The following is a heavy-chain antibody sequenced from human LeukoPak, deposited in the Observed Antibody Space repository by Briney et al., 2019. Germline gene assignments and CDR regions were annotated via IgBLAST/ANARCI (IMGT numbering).Heavy chain of an antibody. J-gene: IGHJ4*02. D-gene: IGHD5-12*01. Sequence: SETLSLTCTVSGDSISSSSYYWGWIRQPPGKGLEWIGSIYYSGSTYYNPSLKSRVTISVDTSKNQFSLKLSSVTAADTAVYYCARARGYRKQGYFDYWGQGTLVTVSS. CDR3: ARARGYRKQGYFDY. CDR2: IYYSGST. V-gene: IGHV4-39*07. CDR1: GDSISSSSYY.